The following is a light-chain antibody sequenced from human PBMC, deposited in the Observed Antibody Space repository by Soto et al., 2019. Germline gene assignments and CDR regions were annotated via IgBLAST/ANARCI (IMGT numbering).Light chain of an antibody. J-gene: IGLJ3*02. CDR3: AAWDDSLSWV. Sequence: QSVLTQPPSASGTPGQRVTISCSGSSSNIGSNTVNWYLQLPGTAPKHLIFSNNQRPSGVPDRFSGSKSGTSASLAISGLQPEDEADYYCAAWDDSLSWVFGGGTKLTVL. CDR2: SNN. CDR1: SSNIGSNT. V-gene: IGLV1-44*01.